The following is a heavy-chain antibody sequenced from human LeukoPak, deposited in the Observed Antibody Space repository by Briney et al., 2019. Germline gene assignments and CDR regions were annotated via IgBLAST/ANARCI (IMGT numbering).Heavy chain of an antibody. D-gene: IGHD6-19*01. V-gene: IGHV4-61*05. CDR2: IYYTSNT. J-gene: IGHJ4*02. CDR3: ARLKYSSGWYPFDY. Sequence: SETLSLTCTVSGGPISSNYYWGWIRQPPGKGLEWIGYIYYTSNTNYNPSLNSRVTISPDTSKNQFSLKLSPVTAADTAVYYCARLKYSSGWYPFDYWGQGILVTVSS. CDR1: GGPISSNYY.